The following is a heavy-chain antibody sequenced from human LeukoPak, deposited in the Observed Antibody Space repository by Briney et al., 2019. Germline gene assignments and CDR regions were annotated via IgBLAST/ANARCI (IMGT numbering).Heavy chain of an antibody. CDR1: GFTVSSNY. J-gene: IGHJ4*02. CDR3: ARVQGSGETKYYFDY. CDR2: IYSGGST. V-gene: IGHV3-53*01. D-gene: IGHD2-15*01. Sequence: GGSPRLSCAASGFTVSSNYMSWVRQAPGKGLEWVSVIYSGGSTYYADSVKGRFTISRDNSKNTLYLQMNSLRAEDTAVYYCARVQGSGETKYYFDYWGQGTLVTVSS.